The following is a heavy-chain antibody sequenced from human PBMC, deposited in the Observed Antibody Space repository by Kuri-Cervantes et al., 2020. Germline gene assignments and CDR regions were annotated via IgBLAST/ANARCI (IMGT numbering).Heavy chain of an antibody. D-gene: IGHD2-2*02. CDR1: GFTFSSYG. CDR2: ISHDGSNK. V-gene: IGHV3-30*05. Sequence: GGSLRLSCAASGFTFSSYGMHWVRQAPGKGLEWVAVISHDGSNKYYADSVKGRFTISRDNSKNTLYLQMNSLRAEDTAVYYCARDTVPAAISYYMDVWGKGTTVTVSS. J-gene: IGHJ6*03. CDR3: ARDTVPAAISYYMDV.